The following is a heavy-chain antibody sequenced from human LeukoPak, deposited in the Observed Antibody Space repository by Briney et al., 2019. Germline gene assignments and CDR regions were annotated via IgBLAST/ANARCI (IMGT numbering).Heavy chain of an antibody. D-gene: IGHD1-26*01. CDR3: ARAKWELLGDLDY. V-gene: IGHV1-2*04. Sequence: ASVKVSCKASGYTFTGYYMHWVRPAPGQGLEGMGWINPNSGGTNYAQKFQGWVTMTRDTSISTAYMELSRLRSDDTAVYYCARAKWELLGDLDYWGQGTLVTVSS. CDR1: GYTFTGYY. J-gene: IGHJ4*02. CDR2: INPNSGGT.